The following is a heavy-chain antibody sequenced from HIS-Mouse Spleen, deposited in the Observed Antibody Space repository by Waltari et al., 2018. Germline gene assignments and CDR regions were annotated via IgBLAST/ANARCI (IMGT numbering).Heavy chain of an antibody. CDR1: GGSISSSSYY. Sequence: QLQLQESGPGLVKPSETLSLTCTVSGGSISSSSYYWGWIRQPPGKGLEWIGSIYYRWGTYCNPSLNSRVTISVDTSNNQFSLKLSSVTAADTAVYYCARAYYYGSGSYYKGYFDYWGQGTLVTVSS. J-gene: IGHJ4*02. CDR2: IYYRWGT. CDR3: ARAYYYGSGSYYKGYFDY. D-gene: IGHD3-10*01. V-gene: IGHV4-39*07.